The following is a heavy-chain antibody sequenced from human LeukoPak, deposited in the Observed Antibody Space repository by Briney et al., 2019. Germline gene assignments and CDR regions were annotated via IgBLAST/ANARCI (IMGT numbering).Heavy chain of an antibody. CDR3: ARENGYSYGPTNTLFDY. V-gene: IGHV1-69*13. CDR1: GGTFSSYA. CDR2: IIPIFGTA. J-gene: IGHJ4*02. D-gene: IGHD5-18*01. Sequence: SVKVSCTASGGTFSSYAISWVRQAPGQGLEWMGGIIPIFGTANYAQKFQGRVTITADESTSTAYMELSSLRSEDTAVYYCARENGYSYGPTNTLFDYWGQGTLVTVSS.